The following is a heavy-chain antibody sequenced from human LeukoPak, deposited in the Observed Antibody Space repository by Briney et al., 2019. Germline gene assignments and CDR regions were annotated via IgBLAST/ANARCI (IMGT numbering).Heavy chain of an antibody. V-gene: IGHV4-61*01. CDR3: TRDRELGF. CDR1: GGAISSSNYY. D-gene: IGHD1-26*01. CDR2: IYNSGST. Sequence: SSETLSLTCTVSGGAISSSNYYWNWIRQPPGKGLEWIGSIYNSGSTNYNPSLKSRVTISADTSKNQFSLKLSTVTAADTAVYYCTRDRELGFWGQGTLVTVSS. J-gene: IGHJ4*02.